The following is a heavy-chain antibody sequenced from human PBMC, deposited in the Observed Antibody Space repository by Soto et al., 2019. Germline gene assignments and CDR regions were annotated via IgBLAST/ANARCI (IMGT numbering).Heavy chain of an antibody. J-gene: IGHJ4*02. Sequence: QVQLVQSGAEVKKPGASVRVSCKSSGYTFSDYNVHWVRQAPGQGLEWLGWIFPQSGATKYTQRLQGRVTMTRDTSISGVYMELSGLRSDDTAAYYCARESSTWNQSCSRTTCALDQWGQGTLVIVAS. CDR3: ARESSTWNQSCSRTTCALDQ. CDR1: GYTFSDYN. D-gene: IGHD2-2*01. V-gene: IGHV1-2*02. CDR2: IFPQSGAT.